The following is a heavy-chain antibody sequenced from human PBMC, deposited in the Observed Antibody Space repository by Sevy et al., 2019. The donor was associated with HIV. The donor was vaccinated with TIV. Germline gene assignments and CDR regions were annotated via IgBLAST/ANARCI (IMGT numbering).Heavy chain of an antibody. Sequence: SETLSLTCAVHGGSFSGYYWSWIRQPPGKGLEWIGEINHSGSTNYNPSLKSRVTISVDTSKNQFSLKLSSVTAADTAVYYCARHCTGTSCSHAFDIWGQGTMVTVSS. V-gene: IGHV4-34*01. CDR3: ARHCTGTSCSHAFDI. CDR1: GGSFSGYY. D-gene: IGHD2-8*02. CDR2: INHSGST. J-gene: IGHJ3*02.